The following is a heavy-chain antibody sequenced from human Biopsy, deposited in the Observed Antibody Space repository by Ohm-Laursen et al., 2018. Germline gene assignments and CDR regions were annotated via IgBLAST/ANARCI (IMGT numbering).Heavy chain of an antibody. CDR2: IYPGGST. J-gene: IGHJ3*01. D-gene: IGHD3-22*01. CDR3: ASVVLGPTNDAFDL. Sequence: GTLSLTCNVSGGDINNYYWSWIRQPAGKGLEWIGRIYPGGSTNYNPSLKSRVTMSVDTSKKQLSLRLRSFTAADAAMYHCASVVLGPTNDAFDLWGQGTMVVVSS. V-gene: IGHV4-4*07. CDR1: GGDINNYY.